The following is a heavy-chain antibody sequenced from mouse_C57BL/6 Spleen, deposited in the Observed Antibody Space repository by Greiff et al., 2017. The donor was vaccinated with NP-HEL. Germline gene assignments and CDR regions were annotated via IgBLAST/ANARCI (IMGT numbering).Heavy chain of an antibody. J-gene: IGHJ4*01. CDR2: IYPGSGNT. D-gene: IGHD1-1*02. V-gene: IGHV1-76*01. CDR1: GYTFTDYY. CDR3: ARGGWEDYYAMDY. Sequence: QVQLQQSGAELVRPGASVKLSCKASGYTFTDYYINWVKQRPGQGLEWIARIYPGSGNTYYNEKFKGKATLTAEKSSSTAYMQLSSLTSEDSAVYFCARGGWEDYYAMDYWGQGTSVTVSS.